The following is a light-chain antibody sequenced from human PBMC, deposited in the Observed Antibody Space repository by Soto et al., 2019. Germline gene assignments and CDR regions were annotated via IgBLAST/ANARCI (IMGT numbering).Light chain of an antibody. J-gene: IGLJ1*01. CDR3: CSYAGSYTVV. V-gene: IGLV2-11*01. CDR1: SSDVGGYNY. CDR2: DVS. Sequence: QSALTQPRSVSGSPGQSVTISCTGTSSDVGGYNYVSWYQQHPGKAPKLMIYDVSKRPSGVPDRFSGSKSGNTASLTISGLQAEDEADYYCCSYAGSYTVVFGTRTKVTVL.